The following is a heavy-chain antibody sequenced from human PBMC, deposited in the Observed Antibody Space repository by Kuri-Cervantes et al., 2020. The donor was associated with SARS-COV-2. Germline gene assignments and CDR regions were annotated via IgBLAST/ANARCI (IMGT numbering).Heavy chain of an antibody. Sequence: GESLKISCAASVLTFSTFAMGWVRQAPGKGLEWVSFIDNAASNTYYADFVKGRFTNYRDSSTNMVSLQMNSLRGDDTAVYYCAEGGLDSGWGYWGQGTLVTVSS. J-gene: IGHJ4*02. CDR1: VLTFSTFA. CDR2: IDNAASNT. V-gene: IGHV3-23*03. CDR3: AEGGLDSGWGY. D-gene: IGHD6-19*01.